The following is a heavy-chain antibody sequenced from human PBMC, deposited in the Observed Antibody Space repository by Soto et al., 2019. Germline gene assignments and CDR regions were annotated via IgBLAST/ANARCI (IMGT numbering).Heavy chain of an antibody. V-gene: IGHV2-5*02. Sequence: QITLKESGPTLVKPTQTLTLTCTFSGFSLSTSGVGVGWIRQPPGKALEWLALIDWDDDKRYSPSLKSRLTIXXDTSKNQVVLTMTNMDPVDTGTYYCAHFYYYDSSVWGQGTLVTVSS. CDR2: IDWDDDK. CDR1: GFSLSTSGVG. CDR3: AHFYYYDSSV. J-gene: IGHJ4*02. D-gene: IGHD3-22*01.